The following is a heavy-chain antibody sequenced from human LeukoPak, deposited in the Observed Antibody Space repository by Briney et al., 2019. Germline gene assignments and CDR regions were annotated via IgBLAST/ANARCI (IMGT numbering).Heavy chain of an antibody. CDR2: ITASGTAM. V-gene: IGHV3-48*02. Sequence: PGGSLRLSCAASGFTFSSYSMNWVRQAPGKGLEWVSHITASGTAMFYADSVKGRFTISRDNAKNSLYLQMNSLRDEDTAVYYCARDRKTYYYDSSVLDYWGQGTLVTVSS. CDR3: ARDRKTYYYDSSVLDY. J-gene: IGHJ4*02. CDR1: GFTFSSYS. D-gene: IGHD3-22*01.